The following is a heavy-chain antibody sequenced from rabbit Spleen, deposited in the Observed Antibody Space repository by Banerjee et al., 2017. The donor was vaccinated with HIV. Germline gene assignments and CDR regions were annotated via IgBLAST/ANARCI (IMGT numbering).Heavy chain of an antibody. D-gene: IGHD6-1*01. CDR1: GFTLSNYY. CDR2: IDPVFGST. CDR3: ARGPPYAGYAGYGYVYLNL. V-gene: IGHV1S7*01. J-gene: IGHJ4*01. Sequence: QLKESGGGLVQPGGSLKLSCKASGFTLSNYYMSWVRQAPGKGLEWIGYIDPVFGSTYSASWVNGRFTISTHNAQNTLFLQLNSLTAADTATYFCARGPPYAGYAGYGYVYLNLWGPGTLVTVS.